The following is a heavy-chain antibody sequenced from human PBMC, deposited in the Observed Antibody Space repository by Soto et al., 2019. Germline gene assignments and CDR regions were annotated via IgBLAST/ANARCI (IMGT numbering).Heavy chain of an antibody. D-gene: IGHD1-26*01. Sequence: QVQLVQSGAEVKKPGSSVKVSCKASGGTFSSYAISWVRQAPGQGLEWMGGIIPIFGTANYAQKFQGRVTITADESTSTAYMEMSSLRSEDTAVYYCARDARELLSNYWYFDLWGRGTLVTVSS. J-gene: IGHJ2*01. CDR1: GGTFSSYA. CDR2: IIPIFGTA. V-gene: IGHV1-69*01. CDR3: ARDARELLSNYWYFDL.